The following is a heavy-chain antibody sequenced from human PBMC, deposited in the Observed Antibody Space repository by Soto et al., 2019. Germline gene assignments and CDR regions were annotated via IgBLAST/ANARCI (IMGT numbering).Heavy chain of an antibody. J-gene: IGHJ6*02. CDR2: IIPILGIA. Sequence: GASVKVSCKASGGTFSSYTISWVRQAPGQGLEWMGRIIPILGIANYAQKFKGRVTITADKSTSTAYMELSSLRSEDTAVYYCARDLGVYYDSSGYFPDYYYGMDVWGQGTTVTVSS. V-gene: IGHV1-69*04. CDR1: GGTFSSYT. D-gene: IGHD3-22*01. CDR3: ARDLGVYYDSSGYFPDYYYGMDV.